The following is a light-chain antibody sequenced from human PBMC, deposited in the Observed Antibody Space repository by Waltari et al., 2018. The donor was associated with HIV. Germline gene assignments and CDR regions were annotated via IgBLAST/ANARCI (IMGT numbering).Light chain of an antibody. Sequence: IVMTQTPLSLPVTPGEPASMSCRSSKSLFDSDDRNTYLDWYVQKPGQSPQLLTHTLSYRASGVPDRFSGSGSDTDFTLKISRVGPEDVVVYYCMQRLEFPSFGQGTRLEIK. J-gene: IGKJ5*01. V-gene: IGKV2-40*01. CDR3: MQRLEFPS. CDR2: TLS. CDR1: KSLFDSDDRNTY.